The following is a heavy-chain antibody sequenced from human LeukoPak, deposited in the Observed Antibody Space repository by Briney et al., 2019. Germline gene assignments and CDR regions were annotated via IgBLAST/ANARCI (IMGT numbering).Heavy chain of an antibody. Sequence: GGSLRLSCAASGFTFSSYSMNWVRQVPGKGLEWVSYISSSGNTIDYADSVKGRFTISRDNAKNSLYLQMVSLRAEDTAVYYCARLRGYSYGYGDYWGQGTLVTVSS. CDR1: GFTFSSYS. D-gene: IGHD5-18*01. CDR3: ARLRGYSYGYGDY. CDR2: ISSSGNTI. V-gene: IGHV3-48*04. J-gene: IGHJ4*02.